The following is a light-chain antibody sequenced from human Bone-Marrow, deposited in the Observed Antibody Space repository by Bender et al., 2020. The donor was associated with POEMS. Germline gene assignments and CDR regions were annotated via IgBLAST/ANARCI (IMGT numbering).Light chain of an antibody. CDR1: SSNIGGNA. CDR3: SAWDGLLKGWV. CDR2: GND. V-gene: IGLV1-44*01. Sequence: QSVLTQPPSASGTPGQRVTISCSGSSSNIGGNAVNWWQQLPGTAPKLLIYGNDQRPSGVPDRFSGSKAGTSASLALRGLQSEGEADYFCSAWDGLLKGWVFGGGTELTVL. J-gene: IGLJ3*02.